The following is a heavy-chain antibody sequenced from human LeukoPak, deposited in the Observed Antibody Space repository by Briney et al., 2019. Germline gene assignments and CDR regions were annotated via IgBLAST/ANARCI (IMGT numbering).Heavy chain of an antibody. CDR2: FYTTGST. CDR1: GGSISSGSYY. J-gene: IGHJ4*02. Sequence: PSETLSLTCTVSGGSISSGSYYWSWIPQPAGKGLESIGRFYTTGSTNYNPSLKSLVRISVDAAMNQFSLKLSSVTAAGTAVYYCARVVYASETYCVVYWGQGILVTVSS. V-gene: IGHV4-61*02. CDR3: ARVVYASETYCVVY. D-gene: IGHD3-10*01.